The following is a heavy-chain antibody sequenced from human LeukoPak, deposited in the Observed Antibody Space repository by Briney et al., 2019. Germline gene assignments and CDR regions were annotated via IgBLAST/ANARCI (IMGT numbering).Heavy chain of an antibody. V-gene: IGHV3-30*18. Sequence: GGSLRLSCAASGFTFSSYGMHWLRQAPGKGLEWVAVISYDGGNKYYADSVKGRFTISRDNSKNTLYLQMNSLRAEDTAVYYCAKRTTVLYYWGQGTLVTVSS. CDR2: ISYDGGNK. J-gene: IGHJ4*02. CDR1: GFTFSSYG. D-gene: IGHD4-17*01. CDR3: AKRTTVLYY.